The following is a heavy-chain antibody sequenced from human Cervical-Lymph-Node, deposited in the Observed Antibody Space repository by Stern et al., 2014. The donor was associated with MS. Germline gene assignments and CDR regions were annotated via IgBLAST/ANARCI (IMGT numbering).Heavy chain of an antibody. CDR1: GFTFTSYA. D-gene: IGHD6-13*01. Sequence: EVQLVESGGGLVQPGGSLRLSCADSGFTFTSYAMSWVRQAPGKGLEWVSAISGSGGSTYYADSVKGRFTISRDNSKNTLYLQMNSLRAEDTAVYYCARASRYSSSSWFDPWGQGTLVTVSS. V-gene: IGHV3-23*04. J-gene: IGHJ5*02. CDR3: ARASRYSSSSWFDP. CDR2: ISGSGGST.